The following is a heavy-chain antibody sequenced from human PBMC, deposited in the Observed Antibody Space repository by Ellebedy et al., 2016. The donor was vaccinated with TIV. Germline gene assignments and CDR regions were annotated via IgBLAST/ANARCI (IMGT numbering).Heavy chain of an antibody. V-gene: IGHV3-23*01. J-gene: IGHJ4*02. CDR2: ISAGGDNT. CDR3: AKGSSSGFNYDRVGFQY. D-gene: IGHD3-22*01. CDR1: GFTFSNFA. Sequence: GGSLRLSCAASGFTFSNFAMHWVRQAPGKGLEWLSVISAGGDNTSNADSVKGRFTITRDNSKNTLFLQMNRLRTEDTAVYYCAKGSSSGFNYDRVGFQYWGQGTLVTVSS.